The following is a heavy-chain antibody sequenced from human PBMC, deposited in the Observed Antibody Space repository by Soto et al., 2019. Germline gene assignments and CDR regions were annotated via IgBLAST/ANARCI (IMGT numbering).Heavy chain of an antibody. D-gene: IGHD2-21*01. Sequence: GGSLRLSCAASGFTFSTYAMSWVRQAPGKGLEWVSGISASGATTYYADSVKGRLTISRDNTKSTLYLQMNSLRAEDTAVYYCAKVSLEGGGCSRDRQPFDYWGQGTLVTVSS. CDR2: ISASGATT. CDR1: GFTFSTYA. CDR3: AKVSLEGGGCSRDRQPFDY. V-gene: IGHV3-23*01. J-gene: IGHJ4*02.